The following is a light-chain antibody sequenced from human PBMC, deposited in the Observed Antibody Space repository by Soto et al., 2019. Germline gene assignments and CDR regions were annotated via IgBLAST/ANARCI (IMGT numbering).Light chain of an antibody. Sequence: EIVMTQSPATLSVSPGERATLSCRASQSVSSNLAWYQQKPGQAPRLLIYGASTRATGIPARFSGSGSGTEFTLTISSLQSEDFAVYYCKQDNNWPPITFVEETRLEIK. CDR3: KQDNNWPPIT. CDR1: QSVSSN. J-gene: IGKJ5*01. CDR2: GAS. V-gene: IGKV3-15*01.